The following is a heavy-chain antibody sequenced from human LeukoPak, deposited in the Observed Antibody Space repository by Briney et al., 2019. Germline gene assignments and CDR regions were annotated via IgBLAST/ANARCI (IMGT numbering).Heavy chain of an antibody. CDR3: ARLSLHCSGGSCYRGAFDS. J-gene: IGHJ4*02. D-gene: IGHD2-15*01. V-gene: IGHV4-59*08. CDR2: IYITGTT. Sequence: KPSETLSLTCTVSGDSINSYFWNWIRQSPGKGLEWIGNIYITGTTHYNPSLKSRVTISIDTSNNQFSLKLSSVTAADTAVYYCARLSLHCSGGSCYRGAFDSWGQGILVTVSS. CDR1: GDSINSYF.